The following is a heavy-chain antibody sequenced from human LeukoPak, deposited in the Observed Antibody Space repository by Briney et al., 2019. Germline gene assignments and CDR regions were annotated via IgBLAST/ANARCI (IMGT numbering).Heavy chain of an antibody. CDR2: IYYTGST. J-gene: IGHJ4*02. Sequence: SETLSLTCTVSGGSISSRNYDWAWIRQPTGKGLEWIGSIYYTGSTYYNPSLKSRVTMSVGTSKNQFSLKVSSLTAADTAVYYCARLSGVPGDPDYWGQGNLVTVAS. CDR3: ARLSGVPGDPDY. D-gene: IGHD3-10*01. CDR1: GGSISSRNYD. V-gene: IGHV4-39*01.